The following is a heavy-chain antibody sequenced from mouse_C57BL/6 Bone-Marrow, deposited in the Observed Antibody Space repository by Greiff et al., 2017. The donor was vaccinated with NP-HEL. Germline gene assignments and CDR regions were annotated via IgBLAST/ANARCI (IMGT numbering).Heavy chain of an antibody. J-gene: IGHJ1*03. CDR3: ATDGYFYWYFDV. V-gene: IGHV1-72*01. CDR2: IDPNSGGT. Sequence: QVQLKQPGAELVKPGASVKLSCKASGYTFTSYWMHWVKQRPGRGLEWIGRIDPNSGGTKYNEKFKSKATLTVDKPSSTAYMQLSSLTSEDSAVYYCATDGYFYWYFDVWGTGTTVTVSS. CDR1: GYTFTSYW. D-gene: IGHD2-3*01.